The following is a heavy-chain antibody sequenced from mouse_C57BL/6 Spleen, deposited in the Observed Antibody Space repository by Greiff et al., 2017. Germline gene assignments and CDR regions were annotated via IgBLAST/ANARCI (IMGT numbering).Heavy chain of an antibody. D-gene: IGHD2-4*01. J-gene: IGHJ3*01. CDR1: GYTFTSYW. V-gene: IGHV1-50*01. Sequence: QVQLQQPGAELVKPGASVKLSCKASGYTFTSYWMQWVKQRPGQGLEWIGEIDPSDSYTNYNQKFKGKATLTVDTSSSTAYMPLSSLTSEDSAVYYCARWMAYDYDEGAAYWGQGTLVTVSA. CDR2: IDPSDSYT. CDR3: ARWMAYDYDEGAAY.